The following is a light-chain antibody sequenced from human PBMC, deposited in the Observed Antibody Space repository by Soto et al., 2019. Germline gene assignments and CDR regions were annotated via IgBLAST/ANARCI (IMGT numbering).Light chain of an antibody. CDR1: SNHVGGYNY. CDR3: RSYTSRSPGV. V-gene: IGLV2-14*01. Sequence: QSAPSDPACVSGSPGQSISISFTGRSNHVGGYNYVSWYQQQPGKAPKLMIYEVNYRHSGVSNRFSGSKCGNTASLTISGLQAEDEDDYYCRSYTSRSPGVFGTGTKVTVL. J-gene: IGLJ1*01. CDR2: EVN.